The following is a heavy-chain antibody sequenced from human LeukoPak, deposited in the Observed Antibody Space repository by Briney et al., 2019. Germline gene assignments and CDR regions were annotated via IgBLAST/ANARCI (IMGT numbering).Heavy chain of an antibody. CDR3: ARDIAVGYFDY. Sequence: GGSLRLSCAASGFTFSTYSMNWVRQAPGKGLEWVSSISSSSSYIYYADSVKGRFTISRDNAKNSLYLQMNSLRAEDTAVYYCARDIAVGYFDYWGQGTLVTVSS. CDR1: GFTFSTYS. V-gene: IGHV3-21*01. D-gene: IGHD6-19*01. CDR2: ISSSSSYI. J-gene: IGHJ4*02.